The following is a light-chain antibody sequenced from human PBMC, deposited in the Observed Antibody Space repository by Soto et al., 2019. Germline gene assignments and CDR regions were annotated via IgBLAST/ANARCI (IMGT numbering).Light chain of an antibody. CDR1: QSIAGH. J-gene: IGKJ4*01. CDR3: QQGYSTPLT. CDR2: AAS. V-gene: IGKV1-39*01. Sequence: DIQMTQSPSSLSSSVGDRVAITCRASQSIAGHLHWYQQIPGKAPKVLIYAASSLQSGVPSRFSGSGSGTEYTLTINSLQPEDFATYFCQQGYSTPLTFGGGTKVDTK.